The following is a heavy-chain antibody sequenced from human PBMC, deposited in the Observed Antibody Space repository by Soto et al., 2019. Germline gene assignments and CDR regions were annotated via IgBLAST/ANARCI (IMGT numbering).Heavy chain of an antibody. J-gene: IGHJ5*02. CDR3: ARDRGITIFGVVESGGWFDP. Sequence: QVQLVESGGGVVQPGRSLRLSCAAAGFTCSSYAMHWVRQAPGKGLEWVAVISYDGSNKYYADSVKGRFTISRDNSKNTLYLQMNSLRAEDTAVYYCARDRGITIFGVVESGGWFDPWGQGTLVTVSS. CDR2: ISYDGSNK. CDR1: GFTCSSYA. V-gene: IGHV3-30-3*01. D-gene: IGHD3-3*01.